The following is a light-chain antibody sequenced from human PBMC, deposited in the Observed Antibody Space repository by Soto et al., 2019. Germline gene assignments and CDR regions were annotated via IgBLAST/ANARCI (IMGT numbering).Light chain of an antibody. J-gene: IGKJ1*01. V-gene: IGKV1-39*01. CDR1: QSINRF. CDR3: QQSYSSPQT. CDR2: GAS. Sequence: DIQMTQSPSSLSASVGDRVSITCRAGQSINRFLNWYQQKPGTAPKLLIYGASSLQRGVPSRFSGSGSGTDFTLTISSLQPEDFAPYYCQQSYSSPQTFGQGTKVETK.